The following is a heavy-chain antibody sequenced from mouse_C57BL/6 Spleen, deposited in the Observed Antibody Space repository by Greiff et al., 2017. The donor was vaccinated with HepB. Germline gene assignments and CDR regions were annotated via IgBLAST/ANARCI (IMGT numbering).Heavy chain of an antibody. CDR2: INPNNGGT. Sequence: VQLQQSGPELVKPGASVKMSCKASGYTFTDYNMHWVKQSHGKSLEWIGYINPNNGGTSYNQKFKGKATLTVNKSSSTAYMELRSLTSEDSAVYYCARGVDYGSSYVPYYFDYWGQGTTLTVSS. CDR3: ARGVDYGSSYVPYYFDY. V-gene: IGHV1-22*01. CDR1: GYTFTDYN. D-gene: IGHD1-1*01. J-gene: IGHJ2*01.